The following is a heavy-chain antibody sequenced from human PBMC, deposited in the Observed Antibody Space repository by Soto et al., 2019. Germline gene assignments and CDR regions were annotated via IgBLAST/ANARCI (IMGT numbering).Heavy chain of an antibody. V-gene: IGHV1-24*01. CDR2: FDPEDGET. CDR1: GYTLTELS. Sequence: ASEKVSCKVSGYTLTELSMHWVRQAPGKGLEWMGGFDPEDGETIYAQKFQGRVTMTEDTSTDTAYMELSSLRSEDTAVYYCAPVGGYSSGWYGPGRYYYGMDVWGQGTTVTVSS. CDR3: APVGGYSSGWYGPGRYYYGMDV. J-gene: IGHJ6*02. D-gene: IGHD6-19*01.